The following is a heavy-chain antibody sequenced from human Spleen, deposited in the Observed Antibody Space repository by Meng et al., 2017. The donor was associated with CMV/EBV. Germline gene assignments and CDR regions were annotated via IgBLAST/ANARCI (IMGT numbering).Heavy chain of an antibody. Sequence: RYAISGMRQAPGQGLEWMGGIIPILGIANYAQKFQGRVTITAEKSTSTAYMELSSLRSEDTAVYYCARRGLAKSQWLPRGPNDAFDIWGQGTMVTVSS. V-gene: IGHV1-69*10. J-gene: IGHJ3*02. D-gene: IGHD6-19*01. CDR2: IIPILGIA. CDR1: RYA. CDR3: ARRGLAKSQWLPRGPNDAFDI.